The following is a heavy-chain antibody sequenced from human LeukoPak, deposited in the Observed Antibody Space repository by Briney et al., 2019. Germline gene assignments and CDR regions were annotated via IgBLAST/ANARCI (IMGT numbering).Heavy chain of an antibody. CDR1: GFTVSSNY. D-gene: IGHD3-3*01. J-gene: IGHJ6*02. Sequence: GGSLRLSCAASGFTVSSNYMSWVRQAPGKGLGWVSVIYSGGSTYYADSVKGRFTISRDNSKNTLYLQMNSLRAEDTAVYYCARDNVEVLWSGYYNYYYYGMDVWGQGTTVTVSS. V-gene: IGHV3-66*01. CDR3: ARDNVEVLWSGYYNYYYYGMDV. CDR2: IYSGGST.